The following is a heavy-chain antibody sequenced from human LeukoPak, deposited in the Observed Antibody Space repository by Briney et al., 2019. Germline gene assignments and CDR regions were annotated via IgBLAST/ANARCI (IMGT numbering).Heavy chain of an antibody. CDR3: AKDRGYWSPDWYFEL. V-gene: IGHV4-38-2*02. J-gene: IGHJ2*01. CDR1: DYSISSAYF. D-gene: IGHD2-8*02. Sequence: PSGTLSLTCAVSDYSISSAYFWGWIRPPPGKGLEWIGSFYHSGTTYYNPSLKSRVTISVDTSKNQSSLKLSSVTAADTAVYYCAKDRGYWSPDWYFELWGRGTLVTVSS. CDR2: FYHSGTT.